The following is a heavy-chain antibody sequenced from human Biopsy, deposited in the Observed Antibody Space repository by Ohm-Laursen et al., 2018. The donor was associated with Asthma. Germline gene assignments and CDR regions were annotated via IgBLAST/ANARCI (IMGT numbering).Heavy chain of an antibody. J-gene: IGHJ3*01. V-gene: IGHV1-3*04. CDR1: GYNFISFA. CDR2: VNTGNGDT. CDR3: ARTYYDFLTGQVKDVFGV. Sequence: ASVTVSCKASGYNFISFAIHWARQAPGQRLEWMGWVNTGNGDTKYSQKFQGRVTITRDTSASTVYMELRSLRSEDTATYYCARTYYDFLTGQVKDVFGVWGQGTMVTVSS. D-gene: IGHD3-9*01.